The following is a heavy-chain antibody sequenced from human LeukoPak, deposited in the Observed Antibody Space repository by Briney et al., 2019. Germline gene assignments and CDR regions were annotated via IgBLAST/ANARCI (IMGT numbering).Heavy chain of an antibody. CDR1: GFTFSSYA. CDR2: ISYDGSNK. Sequence: GRSLRLSCAASGFTFSSYAMHWVRQAPGKGLEWVAVISYDGSNKYYADSVKGRLTISRDNSKNTLYLQMNSLRAEDTAVYYCAKGRSKYYYDSSEYFDYWGQGTLVTVSS. V-gene: IGHV3-30-3*01. J-gene: IGHJ4*02. CDR3: AKGRSKYYYDSSEYFDY. D-gene: IGHD3-22*01.